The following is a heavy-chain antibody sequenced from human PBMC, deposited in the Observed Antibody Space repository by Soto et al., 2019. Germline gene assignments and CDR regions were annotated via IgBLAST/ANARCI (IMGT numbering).Heavy chain of an antibody. V-gene: IGHV3-30*18. CDR1: GFAFSTCG. Sequence: GGSLRLSCVASGFAFSTCGMHWVRQAPGKGLEWLSLISSDGKNKFYADSVKGRFFLSRDNSKDTMFLQMNSLRPEDTAVYYCAKGLLAGSTSDDNWGQGTTVTVSS. CDR2: ISSDGKNK. J-gene: IGHJ4*02. D-gene: IGHD2-15*01. CDR3: AKGLLAGSTSDDN.